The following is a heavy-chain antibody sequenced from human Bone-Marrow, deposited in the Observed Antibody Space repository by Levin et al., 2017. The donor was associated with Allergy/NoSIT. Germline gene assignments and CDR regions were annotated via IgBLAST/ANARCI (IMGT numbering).Heavy chain of an antibody. V-gene: IGHV3-9*01. CDR3: ATTTIQIIDPFVGGALDI. CDR2: ISWNSAGI. Sequence: QTGESLKISCAASGFNFGEYVMHWVRQAPGKGLEWVSGISWNSAGIDYADSVKGRFTISRDNTKNSLYLQMDSLRAEDTALYYCATTTIQIIDPFVGGALDIWGQGTMVTVSS. J-gene: IGHJ3*02. CDR1: GFNFGEYV. D-gene: IGHD1-26*01.